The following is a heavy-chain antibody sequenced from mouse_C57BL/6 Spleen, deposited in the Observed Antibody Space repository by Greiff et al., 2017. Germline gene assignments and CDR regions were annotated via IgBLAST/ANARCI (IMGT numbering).Heavy chain of an antibody. CDR1: GYTFTSFG. V-gene: IGHV1-81*01. J-gene: IGHJ2*01. D-gene: IGHD1-1*01. Sequence: QVQLQQSGAELARPGASVKLSCKASGYTFTSFGISWVRQRPGQGLEWIGEIYPRTGNTYYNEKVKGKATLTGDKSSSTAYMEIRSLTSEDSAVYFCARVGITTVVDYWGQGTTLTVSS. CDR2: IYPRTGNT. CDR3: ARVGITTVVDY.